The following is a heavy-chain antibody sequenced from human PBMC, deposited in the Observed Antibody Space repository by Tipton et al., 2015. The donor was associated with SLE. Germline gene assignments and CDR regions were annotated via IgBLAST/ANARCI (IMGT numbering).Heavy chain of an antibody. CDR3: ARSSGSYYVNYYFDLDV. J-gene: IGHJ6*02. CDR1: GYTFTNYY. V-gene: IGHV1-46*01. Sequence: QSGPEVKKPGASMKVSCKASGYTFTNYYLHWVRQAPGQGLEWMGKINPNGGTTTYAQKFQGRVTMTRDTSTGTVYMDLSSLRSEDTAVYFCARSSGSYYVNYYFDLDVWGQGTTVTVSS. D-gene: IGHD1-26*01. CDR2: INPNGGTT.